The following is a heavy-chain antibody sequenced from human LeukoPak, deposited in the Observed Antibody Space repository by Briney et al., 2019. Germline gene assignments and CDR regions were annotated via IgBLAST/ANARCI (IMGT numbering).Heavy chain of an antibody. D-gene: IGHD3-22*01. CDR3: AKDSRYYDSSGTFDY. J-gene: IGHJ4*02. V-gene: IGHV3-23*01. Sequence: GGSLRLSCAASGFTFSSYAMSWVRQAPGKGLEWVSAISGSGGSTYYADSVKGRFTISRDNSKNTLYLQMNSLRAEDTAVYYCAKDSRYYDSSGTFDYWGQETLVTVSS. CDR2: ISGSGGST. CDR1: GFTFSSYA.